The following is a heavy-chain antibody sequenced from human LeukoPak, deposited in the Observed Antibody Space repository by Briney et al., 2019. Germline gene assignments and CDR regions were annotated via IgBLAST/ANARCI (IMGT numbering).Heavy chain of an antibody. CDR3: ARDDNASGSSDY. V-gene: IGHV1-46*01. D-gene: IGHD3-10*01. CDR1: GGTFSSYA. J-gene: IGHJ4*02. CDR2: INPNGGTT. Sequence: ASVKVSCKPSGGTFSSYAISWVRQAPGHPLEWMGIINPNGGTTTYAQNFQGRVTMTRDMSTSTVYMELSSLTSEDTAVYYCARDDNASGSSDYWGQGTLVTVSS.